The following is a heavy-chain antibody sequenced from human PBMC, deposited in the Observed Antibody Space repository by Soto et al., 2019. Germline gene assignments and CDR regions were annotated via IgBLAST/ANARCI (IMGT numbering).Heavy chain of an antibody. CDR3: ARSGYYASSGSRTYHYYGLKV. D-gene: IGHD3-22*01. V-gene: IGHV1-18*04. CDR2: GSPYDGKT. CDR1: AYTFSSYG. J-gene: IGHJ6*02. Sequence: QAQLMQSGAEVKRPGASVKVSCRSSAYTFSSYGITWVRQAPGQGLEWLGWGSPYDGKTNYAPSFQGRVYMSTDTSANTAYMELRSLRVDDTANYYCARSGYYASSGSRTYHYYGLKVWGQGTTVTVS.